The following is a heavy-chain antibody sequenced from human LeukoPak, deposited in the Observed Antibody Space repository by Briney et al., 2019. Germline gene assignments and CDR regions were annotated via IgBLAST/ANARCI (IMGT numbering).Heavy chain of an antibody. D-gene: IGHD2-21*01. CDR3: TSGERVDY. V-gene: IGHV3-7*01. Sequence: GGSLRFSCAASGFTFSSYSMNWVRQAPGKGLEWVANIKQDGSKKYYADSVKGRFTISRDNAKNSLYLQMNGLRAEDAAVYYCTSGERVDYWGQGTLVTVSS. J-gene: IGHJ4*02. CDR1: GFTFSSYS. CDR2: IKQDGSKK.